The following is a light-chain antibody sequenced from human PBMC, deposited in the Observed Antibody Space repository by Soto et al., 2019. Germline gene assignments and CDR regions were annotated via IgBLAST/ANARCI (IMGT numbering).Light chain of an antibody. CDR1: SSDVGSYNL. CDR2: EVS. V-gene: IGLV2-23*02. J-gene: IGLJ2*01. Sequence: QSVLTXPASVSGSPGQSITISCTGTSSDVGSYNLVSWYQQHPGKAPKLMIYEVSKRPSGVSNRFSGSKSGNTASLTISGLQAEDEADYYCCSYAGSTTFVVFGGGTKVTVL. CDR3: CSYAGSTTFVV.